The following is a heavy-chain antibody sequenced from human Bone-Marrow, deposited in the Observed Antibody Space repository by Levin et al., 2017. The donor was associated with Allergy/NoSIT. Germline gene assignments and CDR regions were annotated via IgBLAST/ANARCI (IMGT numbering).Heavy chain of an antibody. Sequence: GGSLRLSCAASGFTFSSYAMSWVRQAPGKGLEWVSAISGSGGSTYYADSVKGRFTISRDNSKNTLYLQMNSLRAEDTAVYYCAKSGDCSGGSCYSFFDYWGQGTLVTVSS. D-gene: IGHD2-15*01. J-gene: IGHJ4*02. CDR1: GFTFSSYA. CDR3: AKSGDCSGGSCYSFFDY. CDR2: ISGSGGST. V-gene: IGHV3-23*01.